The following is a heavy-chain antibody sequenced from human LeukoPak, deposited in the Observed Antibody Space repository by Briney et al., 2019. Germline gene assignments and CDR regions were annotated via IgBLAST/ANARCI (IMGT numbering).Heavy chain of an antibody. D-gene: IGHD6-19*01. V-gene: IGHV4-39*01. CDR3: ARQGYISGQGFRDNWFDP. CDR2: IFYSGST. Sequence: PSGTLSLTCTVSGGSISSSSYFWGWIRQPPGKGLEWIGSIFYSGSTYYNPSLKSRVTMAVDTSKNQFSLKLSSVTAADTAVYYCARQGYISGQGFRDNWFDPWGPGSLVTVSS. CDR1: GGSISSSSYF. J-gene: IGHJ5*02.